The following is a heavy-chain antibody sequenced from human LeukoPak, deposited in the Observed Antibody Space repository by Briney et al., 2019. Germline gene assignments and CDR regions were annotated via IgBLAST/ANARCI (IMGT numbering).Heavy chain of an antibody. CDR1: GGTFSSYT. J-gene: IGHJ3*02. V-gene: IGHV1-69*02. CDR3: ASKGVRYYDSSGYYGGNAFDI. Sequence: SVKVSCKASGGTFSSYTISWVRQAPGQGLEWMGRIIPILGIANYAQKFQGRVTITADKSTSTAYMELSSLRSEDTAVYYCASKGVRYYDSSGYYGGNAFDIWGQGTMVTVSS. D-gene: IGHD3-22*01. CDR2: IIPILGIA.